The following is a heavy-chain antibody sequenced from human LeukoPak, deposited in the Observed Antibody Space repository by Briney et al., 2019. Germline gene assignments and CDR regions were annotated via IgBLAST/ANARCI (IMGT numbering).Heavy chain of an antibody. CDR3: ARQGRVGNNYFDS. J-gene: IGHJ5*01. V-gene: IGHV1-46*01. CDR1: GYNFTSYY. CDR2: IDPSGGST. D-gene: IGHD1-26*01. Sequence: ASVKVSYKASGYNFTSYYIHWVRQAPGQGLEWMGIIDPSGGSTSYAQKFQVRVTMTRDMSPSTVYMELSSLRSEDTAVYYCARQGRVGNNYFDSWGQGNLVTVSS.